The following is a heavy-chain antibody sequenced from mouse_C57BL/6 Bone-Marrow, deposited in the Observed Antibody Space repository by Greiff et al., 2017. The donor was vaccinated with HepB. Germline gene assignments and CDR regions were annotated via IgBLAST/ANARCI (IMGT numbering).Heavy chain of an antibody. CDR3: ARRGLLLYYFDY. V-gene: IGHV1-80*01. Sequence: VQLQQSGAELVKPGASVKISCKASGYAFSSYWMNWVKQRPGKGLEWIGQIYPGDGDTNYNGKFKGKATLTADKSSSTAYMQLSSLTSEDSAVYFCARRGLLLYYFDYWGQGTTLTVSS. D-gene: IGHD3-1*01. J-gene: IGHJ2*01. CDR1: GYAFSSYW. CDR2: IYPGDGDT.